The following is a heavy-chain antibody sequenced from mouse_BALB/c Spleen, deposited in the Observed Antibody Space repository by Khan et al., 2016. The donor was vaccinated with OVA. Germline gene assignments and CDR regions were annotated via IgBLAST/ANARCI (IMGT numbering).Heavy chain of an antibody. V-gene: IGHV2-9*02. Sequence: VELVESGPGLVAPSQTLSITCTVSGFSLTSYGVHWVRQPPGKGLEWLGVIWAGGSTNYYSALLSRLSIIKDNSKNQVFVKMNSVKADDTAMYNCARVEDLWGQGTTLTVSS. CDR1: GFSLTSYG. J-gene: IGHJ2*01. CDR2: IWAGGST. CDR3: ARVEDL.